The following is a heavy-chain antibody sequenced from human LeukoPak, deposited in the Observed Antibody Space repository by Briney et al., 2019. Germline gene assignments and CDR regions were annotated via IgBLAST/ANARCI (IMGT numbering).Heavy chain of an antibody. Sequence: GGSLRLSRVASGLTFGNYDMNWVRQAPGKGLEWVSSIGGSGSTTYYADSVRGRFTISRDNSKNSMYLQMSSLRAEDTAIYYCAEVESSYCRIWGQGTLVTVSS. J-gene: IGHJ4*02. CDR3: AEVESSYCRI. CDR1: GLTFGNYD. CDR2: IGGSGSTT. V-gene: IGHV3-23*01. D-gene: IGHD3-10*01.